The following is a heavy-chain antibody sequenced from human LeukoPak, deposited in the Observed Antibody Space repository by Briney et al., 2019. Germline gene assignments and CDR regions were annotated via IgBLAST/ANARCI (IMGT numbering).Heavy chain of an antibody. V-gene: IGHV3-74*01. CDR1: GFTFSSYW. CDR2: INTDGSST. J-gene: IGHJ4*02. D-gene: IGHD3-3*01. Sequence: QPGGSLRLSCAASGFTFSSYWMHWVRQAPGKGLVWVSRINTDGSSTSYADSVKGRFTISRDSAKNTLYLQMNSLRAEDTAVYYCASHPGYDFWSGYSYWGQGTLVTVSS. CDR3: ASHPGYDFWSGYSY.